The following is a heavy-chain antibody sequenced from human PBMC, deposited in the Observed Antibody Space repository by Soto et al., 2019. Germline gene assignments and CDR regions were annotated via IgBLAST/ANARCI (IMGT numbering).Heavy chain of an antibody. J-gene: IGHJ6*04. CDR1: GCSISSGDYY. CDR2: IYYSGST. Sequence: PSETLSLTCTVSGCSISSGDYYWSWILHPPGKGLEWIGYIYYSGSTYYNPSLKSRVTISVDTSKNQFSLKLSSVTAADTAVYYCAREGGGGYCMRTSCYPVKYYGMDGWGKGNKVTVDS. CDR3: AREGGGGYCMRTSCYPVKYYGMDG. D-gene: IGHD2-2*03. V-gene: IGHV4-30-4*01.